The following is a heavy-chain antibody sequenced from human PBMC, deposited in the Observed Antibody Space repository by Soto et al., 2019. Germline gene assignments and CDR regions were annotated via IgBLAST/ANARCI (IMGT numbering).Heavy chain of an antibody. Sequence: GESLNIYCKGSGYSFKRYLIGWVRQIPGKGLGGMGIIYPGDSDTRYSPSFQGQVTISADKSIRTAYLQWSSLKASDTAMYYCARHYCSSTSCYPVYYYYYGMDVWGQGTTVTVSS. D-gene: IGHD2-2*01. V-gene: IGHV5-51*01. CDR2: IYPGDSDT. J-gene: IGHJ6*02. CDR1: GYSFKRYL. CDR3: ARHYCSSTSCYPVYYYYYGMDV.